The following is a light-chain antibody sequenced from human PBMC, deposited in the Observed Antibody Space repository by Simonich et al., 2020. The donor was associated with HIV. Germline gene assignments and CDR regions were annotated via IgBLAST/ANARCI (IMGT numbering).Light chain of an antibody. J-gene: IGKJ2*01. CDR3: QQYDDWPPYT. CDR1: QSVSSN. CDR2: GTS. V-gene: IGKV3-15*01. Sequence: EIVMTQSPATLSVSPGERATLSCRARQSVSSNLAWYPPKPGQAPRLLIYGTSTRATGIPARFSGSGSGTEFTLTISSMQSEDFAVYYCQQYDDWPPYTFGQGTKLEIK.